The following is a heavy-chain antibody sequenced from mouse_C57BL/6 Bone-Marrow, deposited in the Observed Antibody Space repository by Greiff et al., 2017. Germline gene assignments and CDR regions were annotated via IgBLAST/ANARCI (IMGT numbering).Heavy chain of an antibody. Sequence: VQLQQSGAELARPGASVKLSCKASGYTFTRYGISWVKQRTGQGLEWIGEIYPRSGIIYYNEKFKGKATLTADKSSSTQYMTLRSLTSEDSAVYFCARCGAQALYYYAMDYWGQGTSVTVSS. CDR1: GYTFTRYG. D-gene: IGHD3-2*02. J-gene: IGHJ4*01. V-gene: IGHV1-81*01. CDR3: ARCGAQALYYYAMDY. CDR2: IYPRSGII.